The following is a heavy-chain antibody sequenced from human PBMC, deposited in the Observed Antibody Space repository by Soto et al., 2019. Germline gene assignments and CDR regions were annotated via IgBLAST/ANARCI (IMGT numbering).Heavy chain of an antibody. J-gene: IGHJ6*02. CDR1: GGSISSGGYY. CDR3: ARDRDYGDRFYGGGMDV. D-gene: IGHD4-17*01. V-gene: IGHV4-31*03. CDR2: IYYSGST. Sequence: QVQLQESGPGLVKPSQTLSLTCTVSGGSISSGGYYWSWIRQHPGKGLEWIGYIYYSGSTYYNPSLKGRVTISVDTSKNQFSLKLSSVTAADTAVYYCARDRDYGDRFYGGGMDVWGQGTTVTVSS.